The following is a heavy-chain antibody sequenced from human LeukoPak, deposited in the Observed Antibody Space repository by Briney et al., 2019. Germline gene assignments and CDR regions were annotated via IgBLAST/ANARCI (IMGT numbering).Heavy chain of an antibody. D-gene: IGHD3-10*01. J-gene: IGHJ6*03. CDR1: GFTFSRYW. Sequence: GGSLRLSCAAFGFTFSRYWMSWVRQAPGKGLEWVANIKHDGSERQDGSEKNYVDSVKGRFTISRDNAKNSLYLQMNSLRAEDTAVCYCARSGRGVDSFYFYMDVWGKGTTVTVSS. CDR3: ARSGRGVDSFYFYMDV. V-gene: IGHV3-7*01. CDR2: IKHDGSERQDGSEK.